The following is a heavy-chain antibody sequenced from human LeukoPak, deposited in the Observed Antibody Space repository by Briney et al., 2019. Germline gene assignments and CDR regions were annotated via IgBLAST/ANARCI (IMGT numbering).Heavy chain of an antibody. CDR3: ARDYDFWSGSLFDY. Sequence: AGGSLRLSCAASGFTFSSYSMNWVRQAPGKGLEWVSSISSSSSYIYYADSVKGRFTISRDNAKNSLYLQMNSLRAEDTAVYYCARDYDFWSGSLFDYWGQGTLVTVSS. D-gene: IGHD3-3*01. CDR1: GFTFSSYS. CDR2: ISSSSSYI. V-gene: IGHV3-21*01. J-gene: IGHJ4*02.